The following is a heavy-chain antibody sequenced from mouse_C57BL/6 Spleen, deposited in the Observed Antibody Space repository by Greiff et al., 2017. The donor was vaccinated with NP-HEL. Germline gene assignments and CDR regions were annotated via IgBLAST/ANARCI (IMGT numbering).Heavy chain of an antibody. CDR3: ARAYDYDRAWFAY. Sequence: QVQLQQPGAELVRPGTSVKLSCKASGYTFTSYWMHWVKQRPGQGLEWIGVIDPSDSYTNYNQKFKGKATLTVDTSSSTAYMQLSSLTSEDSAVYYCARAYDYDRAWFAYWGQGTLVTVSA. CDR1: GYTFTSYW. J-gene: IGHJ3*01. V-gene: IGHV1-59*01. D-gene: IGHD2-4*01. CDR2: IDPSDSYT.